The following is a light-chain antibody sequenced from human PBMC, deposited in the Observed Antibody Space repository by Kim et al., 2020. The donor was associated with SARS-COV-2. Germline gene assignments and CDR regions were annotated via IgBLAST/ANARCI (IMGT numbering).Light chain of an antibody. CDR1: NIGPAYD. CDR3: QTYDSGHVV. V-gene: IGLV1-40*01. Sequence: GAPGKTVTLSCTGSNIGPAYDVHWYQQFPGSAPKLLIYGDIHRPSGVPDRFSGSKSGTSASLAITGLQGEDEADYFCQTYDSGHVVFGGGTQLTVL. CDR2: GDI. J-gene: IGLJ2*01.